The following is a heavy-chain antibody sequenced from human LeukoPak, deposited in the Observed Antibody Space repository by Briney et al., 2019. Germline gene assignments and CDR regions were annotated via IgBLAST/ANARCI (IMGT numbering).Heavy chain of an antibody. CDR3: AKSVFDSSGDPYMDV. V-gene: IGHV3-23*01. J-gene: IGHJ6*03. CDR2: ISGSSDRT. Sequence: GGSLRLSCAASRFTFSSYAMSWVRQAPGKGLEWVSSISGSSDRTFYADSVKGRFTISRDNSKNTLFLQMNTLRAEDTAVYYCAKSVFDSSGDPYMDVWGKGTTVTISS. D-gene: IGHD3-22*01. CDR1: RFTFSSYA.